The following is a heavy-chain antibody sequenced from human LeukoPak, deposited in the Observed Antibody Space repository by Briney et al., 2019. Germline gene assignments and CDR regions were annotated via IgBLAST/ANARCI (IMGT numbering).Heavy chain of an antibody. Sequence: PSETLSLTCTVSGGSISSYYWSWIRQPPGKGLEWIGYIYYSGSTNYNPSLKSRVTISVDTSKNQFSLKLSSVTAADTAVYYCARDGLDSSAYYYYYMDVWGKGTTVTVSS. V-gene: IGHV4-59*01. CDR1: GGSISSYY. CDR2: IYYSGST. CDR3: ARDGLDSSAYYYYYMDV. D-gene: IGHD3-22*01. J-gene: IGHJ6*03.